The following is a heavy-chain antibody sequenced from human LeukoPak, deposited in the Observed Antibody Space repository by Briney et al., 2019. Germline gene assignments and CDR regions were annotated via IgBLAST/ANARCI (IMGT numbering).Heavy chain of an antibody. CDR2: INHSGST. CDR1: GGSFSGYY. D-gene: IGHD1-26*01. J-gene: IGHJ4*02. V-gene: IGHV4-34*01. CDR3: ARVLDGVGATRSFDY. Sequence: SETLSLTCAVYGGSFSGYYWSWIRQPPGKGLEWIGEINHSGSTNYNPSLKSRVTISVDTSKNQFSLKLSSVTAADTAVYYCARVLDGVGATRSFDYWGQGTLVTVSS.